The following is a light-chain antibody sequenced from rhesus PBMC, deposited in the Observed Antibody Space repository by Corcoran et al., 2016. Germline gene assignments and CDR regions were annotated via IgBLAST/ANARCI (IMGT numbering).Light chain of an antibody. V-gene: IGKV1-22*01. CDR1: QSISSW. CDR3: QQYSSSPLT. CDR2: KAS. Sequence: DIQMTQSPSSLSASVGATVTITCRASQSISSWLAWYQQKPGTAPKFLIYKASTLKRGVPSRFSGSGSGTDVTLTISSLQSADFATYYCQQYSSSPLTFGGGTKVEIK. J-gene: IGKJ4*01.